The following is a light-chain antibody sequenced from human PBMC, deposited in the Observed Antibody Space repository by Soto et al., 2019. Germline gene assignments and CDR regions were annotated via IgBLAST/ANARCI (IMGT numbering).Light chain of an antibody. CDR3: SSYTSSSTLV. CDR2: EVT. J-gene: IGLJ3*02. Sequence: QSALTQPASVSGSPGQSITISCNGTSSDIGNDIYVSWYQHHPGKVPKLLIYEVTNRPSGVSDRFSGSKSGNTASLTISGLQADDEADYYCSSYTSSSTLVFGGGTKVTVL. CDR1: SSDIGNDIY. V-gene: IGLV2-14*01.